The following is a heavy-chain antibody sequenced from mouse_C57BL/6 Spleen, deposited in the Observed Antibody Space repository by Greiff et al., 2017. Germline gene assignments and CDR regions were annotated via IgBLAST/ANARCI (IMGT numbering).Heavy chain of an antibody. J-gene: IGHJ1*03. D-gene: IGHD2-4*01. CDR2: IHTNSGST. CDR3: ARKSYYDYDRYFDV. CDR1: GYTFTSYW. Sequence: VKLMESGAELMKPGASVKLSCKATGYTFTSYWMHWVKQRPGQGLEWIGMIHTNSGSTNYNEKFKSKATLTVDKSSSTAYMQLSSLTSEDSAVYYCARKSYYDYDRYFDVWGTGTTVTVSS. V-gene: IGHV1-64*01.